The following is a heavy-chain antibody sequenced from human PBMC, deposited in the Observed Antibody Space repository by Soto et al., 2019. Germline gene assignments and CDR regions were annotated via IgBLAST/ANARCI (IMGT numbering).Heavy chain of an antibody. CDR1: GGTFSSYA. CDR2: IIPIFGTA. D-gene: IGHD2-15*01. J-gene: IGHJ6*02. Sequence: QVQLVQSGAEVKKPGSSVKVSCKASGGTFSSYAISWVRQAPGQGLEWMGGIIPIFGTANYAQKFQGRVTITGDESTGTGYMELRRLGSEDTGVYYCARGYCPGRRGGGMDGWGQGTTVTVSS. V-gene: IGHV1-69*12. CDR3: ARGYCPGRRGGGMDG.